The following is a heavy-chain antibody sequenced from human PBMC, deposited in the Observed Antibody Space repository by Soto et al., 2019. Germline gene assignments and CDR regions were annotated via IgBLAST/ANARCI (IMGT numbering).Heavy chain of an antibody. V-gene: IGHV3-33*01. CDR3: ARDFYYGSGSPMFDP. Sequence: RLSCAASGFTFSSYGMHWVRQAPGKGLEWVAVIWYDGSNKYYADSVKGRFTISRDNSKNTLYLQMNSLRAEDTAVYYCARDFYYGSGSPMFDPWGQGTLVTVSS. J-gene: IGHJ5*02. CDR1: GFTFSSYG. CDR2: IWYDGSNK. D-gene: IGHD3-10*01.